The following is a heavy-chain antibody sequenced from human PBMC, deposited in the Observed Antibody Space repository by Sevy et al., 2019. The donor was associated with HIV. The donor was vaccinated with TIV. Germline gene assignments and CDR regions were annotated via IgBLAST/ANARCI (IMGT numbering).Heavy chain of an antibody. V-gene: IGHV5-51*01. D-gene: IGHD4-17*01. CDR2: IYPDDSDT. CDR3: ARHHASYGVTGYYYYYGLDV. CDR1: GFTFTTYW. J-gene: IGHJ6*02. Sequence: GESLKISCKGSGFTFTTYWIGWVRQMPGKCLEWIGIIYPDDSDTRYSPSFQGQVTISVDKSISTAYLQWSTLKASDTAMYYCARHHASYGVTGYYYYYGLDVWGQGTTVTVSS.